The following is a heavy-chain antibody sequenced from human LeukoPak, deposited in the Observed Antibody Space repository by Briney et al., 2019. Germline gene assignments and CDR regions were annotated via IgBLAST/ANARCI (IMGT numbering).Heavy chain of an antibody. J-gene: IGHJ4*02. D-gene: IGHD1-26*01. Sequence: ASVKVSCKGSGYSFTSYWIAWVRQMPGKGLEWMGIIYPGDSDTRYSPSFQGQVTISADKSISTAYLQWSSLKASDTAMYYCARRSGSFQGDYNFDYWGQGTLVTVSS. CDR3: ARRSGSFQGDYNFDY. CDR2: IYPGDSDT. CDR1: GYSFTSYW. V-gene: IGHV5-51*01.